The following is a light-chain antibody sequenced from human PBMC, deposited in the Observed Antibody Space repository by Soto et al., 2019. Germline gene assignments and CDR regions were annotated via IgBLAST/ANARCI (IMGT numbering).Light chain of an antibody. V-gene: IGKV1-16*02. J-gene: IGKJ4*01. CDR1: QGISNF. Sequence: DIQMTQSPSSLSASVGDTVTITCRASQGISNFLAWFQQKPGKAPKSVIYGASSSQSGVPSKFSGSVSDTGFTLTISDLQPEDSATYFCQQYHSFPVTFRGGTKVEIK. CDR2: GAS. CDR3: QQYHSFPVT.